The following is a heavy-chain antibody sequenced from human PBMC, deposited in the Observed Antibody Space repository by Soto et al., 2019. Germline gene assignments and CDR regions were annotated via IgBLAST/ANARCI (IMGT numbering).Heavy chain of an antibody. V-gene: IGHV3-7*03. CDR1: GFTFSRFW. J-gene: IGHJ4*02. Sequence: PVGSLRLSCAASGFTFSRFWMSWVRQIPGKGLEWVANIKRDGSERYYGDSVRGRFTISRDISKNTLYLQMNSLRVEDTAVYYCARAFGGSYDYWGQGTRVTVS. CDR3: ARAFGGSYDY. CDR2: IKRDGSER. D-gene: IGHD1-26*01.